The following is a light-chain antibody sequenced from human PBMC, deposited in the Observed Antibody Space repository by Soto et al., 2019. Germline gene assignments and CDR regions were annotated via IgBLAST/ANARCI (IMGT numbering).Light chain of an antibody. CDR1: QSVSSN. CDR2: GAS. CDR3: QKYNNWPWT. Sequence: EIVMTQSPATLSVSPGERATLSCRASQSVSSNLAWYQQKPGQAPRLLIYGASTRATGIPARFSGSGSGTEFTLTISSLQSEDFEVYYCQKYNNWPWTFGQGTRWIA. J-gene: IGKJ1*01. V-gene: IGKV3-15*01.